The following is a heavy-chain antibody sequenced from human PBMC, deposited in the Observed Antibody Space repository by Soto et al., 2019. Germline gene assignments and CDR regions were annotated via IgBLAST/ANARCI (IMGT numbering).Heavy chain of an antibody. CDR1: GGSISSSSYY. V-gene: IGHV4-39*01. Sequence: KSSETLSLTCTVSGGSISSSSYYWGWIRQPPGKGLEWIGSIYYSGSTYYNPSLKSRVTISVDTSKNQFSLKLSSVTAADTAVYYSARPPHSSDTSAYYDYFDYWGQGTLATVSS. CDR3: ARPPHSSDTSAYYDYFDY. D-gene: IGHD3-22*01. J-gene: IGHJ4*02. CDR2: IYYSGST.